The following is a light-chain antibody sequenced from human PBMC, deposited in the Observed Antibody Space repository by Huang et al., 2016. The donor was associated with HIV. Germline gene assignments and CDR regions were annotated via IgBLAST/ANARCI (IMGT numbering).Light chain of an antibody. CDR3: HQYNAWQT. CDR1: QSVTTS. CDR2: EAS. Sequence: EIVMTQSPASLSVSPGERATLSCRASQSVTTSVAWYQQRPGQAPRLLIYEASTRATGVAARFSGGVSGTEFTLTISGLQSEDVAVYYCHQYNAWQTFGQGTKLQIK. J-gene: IGKJ2*01. V-gene: IGKV3-15*01.